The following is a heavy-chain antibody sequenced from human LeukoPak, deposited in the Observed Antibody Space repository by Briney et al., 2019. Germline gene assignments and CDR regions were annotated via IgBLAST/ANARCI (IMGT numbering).Heavy chain of an antibody. CDR2: IIPIFGTA. J-gene: IGHJ5*02. CDR3: ARDREGYSSANWFDP. Sequence: ASVKVSCKASGYTFTGYYMHWVRQAPGQGLESMGGIIPIFGTANYAQKFQGRVTITADESTSTAYVELSSLRSEDTAVYYCARDREGYSSANWFDPWGQGTLVTVSS. V-gene: IGHV1-69*13. D-gene: IGHD6-19*01. CDR1: GYTFTGYY.